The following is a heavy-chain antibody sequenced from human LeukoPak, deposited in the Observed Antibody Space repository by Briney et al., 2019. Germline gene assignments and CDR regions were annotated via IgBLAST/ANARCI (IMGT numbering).Heavy chain of an antibody. CDR2: INTNTGNP. Sequence: ASVKVYCKASGYTFTSYAMNWVRQAPGQGLERMGWINTNTGNPTYAQGFTGRFVFSLDTSVSTAYLQMSSLKAEDTAVYYCAREVGLWFGESIFDYWGQGTLVTVSS. CDR1: GYTFTSYA. V-gene: IGHV7-4-1*02. CDR3: AREVGLWFGESIFDY. J-gene: IGHJ4*02. D-gene: IGHD3-10*01.